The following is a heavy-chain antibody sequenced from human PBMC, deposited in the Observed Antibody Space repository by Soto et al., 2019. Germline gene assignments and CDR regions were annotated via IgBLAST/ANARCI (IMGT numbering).Heavy chain of an antibody. CDR1: GGSISSGGYS. CDR3: ARGPPHHY. Sequence: QLQLQESGSGLVKPSQTLSLSCAVSGGSISSGGYSWSWIRQPPGKGLEWIGYIYHSGSIYYNPSLXXXVSXSVDRSKNQFSLKLSSVTAADTAIYYCARGPPHHYWGQGTLVTVSS. J-gene: IGHJ4*02. CDR2: IYHSGSI. V-gene: IGHV4-30-2*01.